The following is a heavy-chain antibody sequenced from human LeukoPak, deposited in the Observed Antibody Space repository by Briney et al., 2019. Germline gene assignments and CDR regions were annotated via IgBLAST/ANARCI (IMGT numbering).Heavy chain of an antibody. Sequence: GESLKIFCKGSGYIFTNYWIGWVRQMPGKGLEWMGIIYPGDSGTRYSPSFQGQVTISADKSITTAYLQWSSLKASGTAMYYCARQYGGNADYFNYWGQGTLVTVSS. CDR3: ARQYGGNADYFNY. CDR1: GYIFTNYW. D-gene: IGHD4-23*01. V-gene: IGHV5-51*01. CDR2: IYPGDSGT. J-gene: IGHJ4*02.